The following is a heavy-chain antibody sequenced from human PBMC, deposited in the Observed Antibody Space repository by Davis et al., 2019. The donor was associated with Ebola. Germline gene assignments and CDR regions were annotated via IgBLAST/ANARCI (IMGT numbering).Heavy chain of an antibody. CDR1: GFIFSSYA. V-gene: IGHV3-23*01. Sequence: GESLKISCEVSGFIFSSYAMTWVRQAPGKGLVWVSTIHSSVGGTLYAESVKGRFTISRDNTKNTVFLQMNNLRAEDTATYFCARVLNHGDYSSNWFDPWGQGTLVTVSS. D-gene: IGHD2-15*01. J-gene: IGHJ5*02. CDR2: IHSSVGGT. CDR3: ARVLNHGDYSSNWFDP.